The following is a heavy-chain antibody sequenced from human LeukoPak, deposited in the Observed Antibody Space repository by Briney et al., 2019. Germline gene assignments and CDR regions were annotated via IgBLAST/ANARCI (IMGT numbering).Heavy chain of an antibody. CDR3: VTVNSGRYSEIDY. V-gene: IGHV4-39*01. CDR2: IFYVGDT. Sequence: SETLSLTCSVSGDSVSSSTYYWGWIRQPPGKGLECIGTIFYVGDTYYNPSLESRVTISVDTSKNQFSLKLASVTAADTAVYYCVTVNSGRYSEIDYWGQGTLVTVSS. D-gene: IGHD1-26*01. J-gene: IGHJ4*02. CDR1: GDSVSSSTYY.